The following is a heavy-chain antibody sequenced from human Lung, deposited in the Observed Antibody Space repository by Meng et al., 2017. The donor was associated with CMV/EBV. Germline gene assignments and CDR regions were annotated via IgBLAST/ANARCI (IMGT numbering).Heavy chain of an antibody. V-gene: IGHV3-74*01. D-gene: IGHD3-3*01. Sequence: GEXXKISCAASGFTFSSFCVHWVRQVPGKGLVWVSRINEDGTTTNFADSVKSRFTIGRDNARNTVYRQMNSLKVEDTAVYYCARDIGGVSGYWGQGTLVTVSS. CDR2: INEDGTTT. J-gene: IGHJ4*02. CDR1: GFTFSSFC. CDR3: ARDIGGVSGY.